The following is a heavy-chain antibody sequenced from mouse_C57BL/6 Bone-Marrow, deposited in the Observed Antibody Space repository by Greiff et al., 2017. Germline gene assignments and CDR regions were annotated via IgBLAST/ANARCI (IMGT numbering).Heavy chain of an antibody. Sequence: QVQLQQPGAELVKPGASVKLSCKASGYTFTSYWMHWVKQRPGQGLEWIGMIHPNSGSTNYNEKFKSKATLTVDKSSSTAYMQLNSLTSEDSAVXYCVLWFRLFAYWGQGTLVTVSA. V-gene: IGHV1-64*01. J-gene: IGHJ3*01. CDR3: VLWFRLFAY. D-gene: IGHD2-2*01. CDR1: GYTFTSYW. CDR2: IHPNSGST.